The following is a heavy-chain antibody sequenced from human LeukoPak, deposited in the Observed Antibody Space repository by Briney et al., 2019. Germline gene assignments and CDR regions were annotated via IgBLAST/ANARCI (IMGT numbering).Heavy chain of an antibody. CDR2: IYYSGST. CDR1: GGSINSYF. CDR3: ARLPYSSGWYVY. J-gene: IGHJ4*02. Sequence: SETLSLTCSVSGGSINSYFWSWIRQPPGKGLEWIGYIYYSGSTNYNPSLESRVTISVDTSKNQFSLKLSSVTASDTAVYYCARLPYSSGWYVYWGQGTLVTVSS. V-gene: IGHV4-59*01. D-gene: IGHD6-19*01.